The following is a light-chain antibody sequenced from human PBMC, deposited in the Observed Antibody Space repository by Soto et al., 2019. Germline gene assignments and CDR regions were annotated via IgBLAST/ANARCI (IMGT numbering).Light chain of an antibody. J-gene: IGKJ1*01. CDR1: QNIRTW. CDR3: QQYGGFSRT. V-gene: IGKV1-5*01. Sequence: DIQMTQSPSTLSASVGDRVTITCRASQNIRTWLSWYQQKPGKAPNLLIFDASSLHSGVPSRFSGSGSGTEFTLTISSLQPDDFATYYCQQYGGFSRTFGQGTKVDIK. CDR2: DAS.